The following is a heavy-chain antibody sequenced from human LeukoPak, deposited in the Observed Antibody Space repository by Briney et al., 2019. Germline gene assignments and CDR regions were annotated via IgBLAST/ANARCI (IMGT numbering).Heavy chain of an antibody. Sequence: SETLSLTCAVYGGSFSGYYWSWIRQPPGKGLEWIGESNHSGSTNYSPSLRSRVTISLDTSRNQFSLKLNSVTAADTAVYYCAKSNGYGLVDIWGQGTMVTVSS. CDR1: GGSFSGYY. J-gene: IGHJ3*02. D-gene: IGHD3-10*01. V-gene: IGHV4-34*01. CDR2: SNHSGST. CDR3: AKSNGYGLVDI.